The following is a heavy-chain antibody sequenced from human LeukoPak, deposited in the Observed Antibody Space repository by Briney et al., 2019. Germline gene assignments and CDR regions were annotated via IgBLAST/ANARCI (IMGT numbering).Heavy chain of an antibody. CDR1: GFTFSSYG. D-gene: IGHD5-18*01. J-gene: IGHJ4*02. CDR3: AKDRSFKTAMIYFDY. V-gene: IGHV3-30*02. Sequence: GGSLRLSCAASGFTFSSYGMHWVRQAPGKRLEGGSLIRYDGSKKYYADSVKGRFTISRDNSKNTLYLQMNSLRAEDTAVYHCAKDRSFKTAMIYFDYWGQGALVTVSS. CDR2: IRYDGSKK.